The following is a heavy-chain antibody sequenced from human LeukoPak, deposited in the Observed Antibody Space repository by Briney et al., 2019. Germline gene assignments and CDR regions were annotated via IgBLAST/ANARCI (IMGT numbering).Heavy chain of an antibody. CDR1: GFSFSSYA. J-gene: IGHJ4*02. CDR3: AGDRREYSSGWYFDQ. Sequence: PGGSLRLSCVVSGFSFSSYAMHWVRQAPGKGLEWVAVISHDGINKYYADSVKGRFTISRDISKNTLYVQMNSLRGEDTAVYYCAGDRREYSSGWYFDQWGQGILVTVSS. V-gene: IGHV3-30*04. CDR2: ISHDGINK. D-gene: IGHD6-19*01.